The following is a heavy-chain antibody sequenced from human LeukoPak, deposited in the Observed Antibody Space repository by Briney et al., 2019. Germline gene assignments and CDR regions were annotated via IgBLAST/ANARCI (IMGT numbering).Heavy chain of an antibody. J-gene: IGHJ4*02. Sequence: GGSLRLSCAASGFTFSDYYMSWIRQAPGKGLEYVSAISSNGGSTYYADSVKGRFTISRDNSKNTLYLQMSSLRAEDTAVYYCVKSTYYGDYGEFDYWGQGTLVTVSS. CDR3: VKSTYYGDYGEFDY. CDR2: ISSNGGST. V-gene: IGHV3-64D*06. D-gene: IGHD4-17*01. CDR1: GFTFSDYY.